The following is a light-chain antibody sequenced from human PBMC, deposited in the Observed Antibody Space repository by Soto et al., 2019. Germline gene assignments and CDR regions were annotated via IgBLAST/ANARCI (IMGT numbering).Light chain of an antibody. V-gene: IGLV2-14*01. CDR3: YLDRGSSTRV. J-gene: IGLJ1*01. Sequence: QSVLTQPDSVSGAPGQSTTISCTGTSSDVGGYNFVSWYQQHPGRAPKLLIYEVSRRPSGVSNLFSRSTSGDTASLSISGLQADDYADYYCYLDRGSSTRVFGSGPNATV. CDR2: EVS. CDR1: SSDVGGYNF.